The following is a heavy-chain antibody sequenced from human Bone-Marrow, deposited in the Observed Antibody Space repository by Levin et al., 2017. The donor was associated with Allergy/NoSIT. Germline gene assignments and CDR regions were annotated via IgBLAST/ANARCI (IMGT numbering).Heavy chain of an antibody. CDR2: INVANGNT. Sequence: PLASVKVSCKASGYTFSNYGINWVRQAPGQGLEWLGWINVANGNTNYAQNLQYRVTLTTDTSTSTAYMDLRSLRSDDTAVYYCARVTFGDAFDIWGQGTVVTVS. V-gene: IGHV1-18*01. CDR1: GYTFSNYG. D-gene: IGHD3-16*01. J-gene: IGHJ3*02. CDR3: ARVTFGDAFDI.